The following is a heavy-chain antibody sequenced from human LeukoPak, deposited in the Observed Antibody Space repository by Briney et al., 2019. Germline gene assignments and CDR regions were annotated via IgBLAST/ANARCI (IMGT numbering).Heavy chain of an antibody. J-gene: IGHJ3*02. CDR2: ISAYNGNT. Sequence: ASVKVSCKASGYTFTSYGISWVRQAPGQGLEWMGWISAYNGNTNYAQKLQGRVTMTTDTSTSTAYMELRSLRSDDTAVYYCARDPHYDILTGPATNDACDIWRQGTMGTVSS. V-gene: IGHV1-18*01. D-gene: IGHD3-9*01. CDR3: ARDPHYDILTGPATNDACDI. CDR1: GYTFTSYG.